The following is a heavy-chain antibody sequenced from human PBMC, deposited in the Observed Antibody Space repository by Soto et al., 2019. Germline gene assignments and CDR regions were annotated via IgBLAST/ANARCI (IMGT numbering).Heavy chain of an antibody. J-gene: IGHJ5*02. CDR1: GFTLSDHY. CDR2: SRDKAQGYST. Sequence: GGSLRLSCAGSGFTLSDHYIDWVRQAPGKGLEWVGRSRDKAQGYSTAYAASVKGRFTTSRDESKNSVYLQMNSLKIDDTAVYYCAREVVETSSLWLDPWGQGTLVTVSS. CDR3: AREVVETSSLWLDP. V-gene: IGHV3-72*01. D-gene: IGHD6-6*01.